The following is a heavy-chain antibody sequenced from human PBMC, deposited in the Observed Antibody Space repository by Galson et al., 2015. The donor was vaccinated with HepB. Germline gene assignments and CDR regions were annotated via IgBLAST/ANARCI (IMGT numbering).Heavy chain of an antibody. D-gene: IGHD1-14*01. CDR2: IWYDGSNK. V-gene: IGHV3-33*01. CDR1: GFTFTDYG. Sequence: SLRLSCAASGFTFTDYGMHWVRQSPGKGLEWVALIWYDGSNKYYADSVKGRLTISRDNSKNTLYLQMNSLRAEDTAVYYCARVLGHRDYYYYGMDVWGQGTTVTVSS. J-gene: IGHJ6*02. CDR3: ARVLGHRDYYYYGMDV.